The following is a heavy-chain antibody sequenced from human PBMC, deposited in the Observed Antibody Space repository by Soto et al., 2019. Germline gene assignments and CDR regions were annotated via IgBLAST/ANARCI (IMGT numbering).Heavy chain of an antibody. V-gene: IGHV3-7*01. D-gene: IGHD3-16*01. CDR1: GFTFSSYW. CDR2: IKQDGSEK. CDR3: ARDLCALFDY. J-gene: IGHJ4*02. Sequence: GGSLRLSCAASGFTFSSYWMSWVRQAPGKGLEWVANIKQDGSEKYYVDSVMGRFTISRNNAQNSLYLQMNSLSAEVSAVYCGARDLCALFDYWGQGTLVTVSS.